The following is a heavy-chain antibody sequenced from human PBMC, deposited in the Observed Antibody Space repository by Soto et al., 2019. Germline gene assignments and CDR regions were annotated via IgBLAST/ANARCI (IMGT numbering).Heavy chain of an antibody. J-gene: IGHJ6*04. CDR2: ISSNGGST. CDR3: ARDLSWFRYDILTGSDV. V-gene: IGHV3-64*01. Sequence: EVQLVESGGGLVQPGGSLRLSCAASGFTFSSYAMHWVRQAPGKGLEYVSAISSNGGSTYYANSVKGRFTISRDNSKNTLYLQMGSLRAEDMAVYYCARDLSWFRYDILTGSDVWGKGTTVTISS. D-gene: IGHD3-9*01. CDR1: GFTFSSYA.